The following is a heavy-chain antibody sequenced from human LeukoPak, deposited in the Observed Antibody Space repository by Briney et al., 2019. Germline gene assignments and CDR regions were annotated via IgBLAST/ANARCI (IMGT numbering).Heavy chain of an antibody. D-gene: IGHD3-22*01. Sequence: PGGSLRLSCAASGFTFSSYAMSWVRQAPGKGLEWVSAISGSGGSTYYADSVKGRFTISRDNSKNTLYLQMNSLRAEDTAVYYCAKDGYYYDSSGYYGFDQWGQGTLVTVSS. CDR3: AKDGYYYDSSGYYGFDQ. CDR1: GFTFSSYA. CDR2: ISGSGGST. V-gene: IGHV3-23*01. J-gene: IGHJ4*02.